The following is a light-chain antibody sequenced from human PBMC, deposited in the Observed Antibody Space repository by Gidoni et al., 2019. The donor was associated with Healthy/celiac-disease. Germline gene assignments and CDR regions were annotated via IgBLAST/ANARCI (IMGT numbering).Light chain of an antibody. V-gene: IGKV1-9*01. Sequence: IQFTQSPSSLSASVGDRVTITCRASQGISSYLAWYQQKPGKAPKLLIYAASTLQSGVPSRFSGSGSGTDFTLNISSLQPEDFATYYCQQLNSYLFTFGPGTKVDIK. J-gene: IGKJ3*01. CDR2: AAS. CDR1: QGISSY. CDR3: QQLNSYLFT.